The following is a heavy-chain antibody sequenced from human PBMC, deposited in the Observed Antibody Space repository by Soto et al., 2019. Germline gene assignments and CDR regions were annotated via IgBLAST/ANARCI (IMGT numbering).Heavy chain of an antibody. CDR1: GFTFDDYG. Sequence: PGGSLRLSCAASGFTFDDYGMSWVRQAPGKGLEWVSGINWNGGSTGYADSVKGRFTISRDNAKNSLYLQMNSLRAEDTALYHCARDNTKLEPYADDAFDIWGQGTMVTVSS. D-gene: IGHD1-1*01. J-gene: IGHJ3*02. CDR2: INWNGGST. CDR3: ARDNTKLEPYADDAFDI. V-gene: IGHV3-20*01.